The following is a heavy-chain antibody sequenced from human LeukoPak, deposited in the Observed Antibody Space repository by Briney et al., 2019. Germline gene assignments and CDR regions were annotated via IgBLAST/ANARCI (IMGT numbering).Heavy chain of an antibody. V-gene: IGHV3-66*01. Sequence: GGSLRLSCAASGFTVSSNYMSWVRQAPAKGLEWVSVIYSGGSTYYADSVKGRFTISRDNSKNSLYLQMNSLRAEDTAVYYCARWRRVPAAMVHYYYGMDVWGQGTTVTVSS. CDR2: IYSGGST. CDR3: ARWRRVPAAMVHYYYGMDV. J-gene: IGHJ6*02. D-gene: IGHD2-2*01. CDR1: GFTVSSNY.